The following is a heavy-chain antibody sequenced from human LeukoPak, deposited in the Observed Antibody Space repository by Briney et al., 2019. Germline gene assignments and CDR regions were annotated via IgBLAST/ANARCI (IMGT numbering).Heavy chain of an antibody. J-gene: IGHJ3*01. CDR1: GFTFSSYG. D-gene: IGHD2-21*01. V-gene: IGHV3-21*01. CDR3: AINGCYRGVCDFDV. Sequence: GGSLRLSCAASGFTFSSYGMHWVRQAPGKGLEWVSSISSSSSYIYYADSVTGRFTISRDNARNSLYLQMNSLRAEDTAVYYCAINGCYRGVCDFDVWGQGTMVTVSS. CDR2: ISSSSSYI.